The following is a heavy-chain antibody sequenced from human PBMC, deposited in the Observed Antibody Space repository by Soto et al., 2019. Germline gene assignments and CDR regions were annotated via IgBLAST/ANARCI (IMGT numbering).Heavy chain of an antibody. CDR2: IWYDGSNK. J-gene: IGHJ2*01. Sequence: QVQLVESGGGVVQPGRSLRLSCAASGFTFSSYGMHWVRQAPGKGLEWVAVIWYDGSNKYYADSVKGRFTISRDNSKNALYLQMNSLRAEDTAVYYCARCWGSDLVGHWYFDLWGRGTLVTVSS. D-gene: IGHD5-12*01. V-gene: IGHV3-33*01. CDR3: ARCWGSDLVGHWYFDL. CDR1: GFTFSSYG.